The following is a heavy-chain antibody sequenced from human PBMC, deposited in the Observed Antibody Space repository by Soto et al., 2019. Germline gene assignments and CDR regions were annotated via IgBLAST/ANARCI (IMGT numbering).Heavy chain of an antibody. Sequence: SETLSLTCAVPSGSISSSNWWSWVRQPPGKGLEWIGEIYHSGSTNYNPSLKSRVTISVDKSKNQFSLKLSSVTAADTAVYYCARVGYDIFSYHYYYKDVWGKGTTVPVSS. D-gene: IGHD3-9*01. CDR2: IYHSGST. CDR1: SGSISSSNW. CDR3: ARVGYDIFSYHYYYKDV. J-gene: IGHJ6*03. V-gene: IGHV4-4*02.